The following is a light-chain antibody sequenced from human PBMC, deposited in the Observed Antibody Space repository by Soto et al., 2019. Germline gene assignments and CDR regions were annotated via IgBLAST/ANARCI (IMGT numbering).Light chain of an antibody. V-gene: IGKV3-15*01. J-gene: IGKJ1*01. CDR2: GAS. CDR1: QGVSTN. Sequence: EIVLTQSPATLSVSPGERATLSCRASQGVSTNLAWYQQKPGQGPRLLMYGASTRATGIPARFSGCGSGTEFTLNISSLQPEDFALYYCQQYNNWPPRGTFGQGTKVEFK. CDR3: QQYNNWPPRGT.